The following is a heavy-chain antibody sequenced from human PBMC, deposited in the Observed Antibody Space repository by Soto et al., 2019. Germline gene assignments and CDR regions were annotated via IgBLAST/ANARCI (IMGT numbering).Heavy chain of an antibody. J-gene: IGHJ4*02. V-gene: IGHV4-59*01. Sequence: KTSETLSLTCTVSGGSISSYYWSWIRQPPGKGLEWIGYIYYSGSTNYNPSLKSRVTISVDTSKNQFSLKLSSVTAADTAVYYCARVPRIAAPYFDYWGQGTLVTVSS. CDR3: ARVPRIAAPYFDY. CDR1: GGSISSYY. D-gene: IGHD6-13*01. CDR2: IYYSGST.